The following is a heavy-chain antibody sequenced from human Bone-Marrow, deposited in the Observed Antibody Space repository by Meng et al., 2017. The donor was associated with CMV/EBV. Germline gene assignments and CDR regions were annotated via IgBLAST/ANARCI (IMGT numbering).Heavy chain of an antibody. CDR3: ARQEYGSSTSCYTPHWFDP. CDR1: GGSISSSSYY. D-gene: IGHD2-2*02. Sequence: SETLSLTCTVSGGSISSSSYYWGWIRQPPGKGLEWIGSIYYSGSTYYNPSLKSRVTISVDTSKNQFSLKLSSVTAAHTAVYYCARQEYGSSTSCYTPHWFDPWGQGTLVTVSS. J-gene: IGHJ5*02. CDR2: IYYSGST. V-gene: IGHV4-39*01.